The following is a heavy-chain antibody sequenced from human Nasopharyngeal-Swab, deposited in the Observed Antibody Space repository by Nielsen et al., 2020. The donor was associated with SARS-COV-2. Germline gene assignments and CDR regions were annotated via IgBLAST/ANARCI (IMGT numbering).Heavy chain of an antibody. J-gene: IGHJ5*02. D-gene: IGHD1-26*01. CDR3: ARAFTRASWDKENWFDT. Sequence: SVKVSCKASRDTFSKYGISWVRQAPGQGLEGMGRILPIFGVTNYAQKFRGRVSLTRDTSTSTLYMELSSLTSEDTAVYYCARAFTRASWDKENWFDTWGQGTLVTVSS. CDR2: ILPIFGVT. CDR1: RDTFSKYG. V-gene: IGHV1-69*04.